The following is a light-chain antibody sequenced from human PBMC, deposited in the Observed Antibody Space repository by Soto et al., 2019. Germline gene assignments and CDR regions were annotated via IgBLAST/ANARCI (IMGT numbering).Light chain of an antibody. J-gene: IGLJ1*01. CDR3: SAWDAGLNGYV. V-gene: IGLV1-44*01. CDR2: SNY. Sequence: QSVLTQPPSASGTPGQRLTISCSGSSSNIGSKTVNWYQQLPGTAPKLLIYSNYQRPSGVPDRFSGSKSGTSASLAISGLQSEDEADYYCSAWDAGLNGYVFGTGTKLTVL. CDR1: SSNIGSKT.